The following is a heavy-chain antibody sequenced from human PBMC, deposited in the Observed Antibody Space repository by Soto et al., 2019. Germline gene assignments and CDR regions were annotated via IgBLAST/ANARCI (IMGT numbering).Heavy chain of an antibody. J-gene: IGHJ6*02. CDR1: GGSFSGYY. Sequence: PSETLSLTCAVYGGSFSGYYWSWIRQPPGKGLEWIGEINHSGSTNYNPSLKSRVTISVDTSKNQFSLKLSSVTAADTAVYYCAREEYYHDSSGYYPYGMDVWGQGTTVTVSS. CDR2: INHSGST. D-gene: IGHD3-22*01. V-gene: IGHV4-34*01. CDR3: AREEYYHDSSGYYPYGMDV.